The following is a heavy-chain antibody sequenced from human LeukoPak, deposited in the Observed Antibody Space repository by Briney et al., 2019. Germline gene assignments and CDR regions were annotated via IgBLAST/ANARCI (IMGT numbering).Heavy chain of an antibody. CDR2: IIPIFGTA. CDR1: GGTFSSYA. Sequence: SVKVSCKASGGTFSSYAISWVRQAPGQGLEWMGGIIPIFGTANYAQKFQGRVTITADESTSTAYMELSSLRSEDTAVYYCARVDKADCSSISCPFDIWGQGTMVTVSS. D-gene: IGHD2-2*01. J-gene: IGHJ3*02. V-gene: IGHV1-69*13. CDR3: ARVDKADCSSISCPFDI.